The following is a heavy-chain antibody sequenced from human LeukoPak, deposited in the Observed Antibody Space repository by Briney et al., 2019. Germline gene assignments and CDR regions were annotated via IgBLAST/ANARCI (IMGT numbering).Heavy chain of an antibody. CDR3: AGYYDFWSGPPRENWFDP. D-gene: IGHD3-3*01. CDR1: GGTFSNYA. J-gene: IGHJ5*02. CDR2: IIPIFYTP. Sequence: ASVKVSCKASGGTFSNYAISWVRQAPGQGLEWMGGIIPIFYTPNYAQKFQGRVTITADESTSTAYMELSGLRSNDTAVYYCAGYYDFWSGPPRENWFDPWGRGTLVTVSS. V-gene: IGHV1-69*13.